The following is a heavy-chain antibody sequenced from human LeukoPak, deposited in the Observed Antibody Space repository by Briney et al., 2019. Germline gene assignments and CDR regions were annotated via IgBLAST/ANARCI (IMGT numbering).Heavy chain of an antibody. CDR3: ARSPGMAGYYYYYMDV. D-gene: IGHD6-13*01. V-gene: IGHV1-46*01. CDR2: INPSGGST. Sequence: ASVKVSCKSSGYTYINFYIHWVRQAPGQGLEWMGIINPSGGSTNYAQKFQGRVSMTSDMSTSTVYMELSSLGSEDTAVYYCARSPGMAGYYYYYMDVWGKGTTVTISS. J-gene: IGHJ6*03. CDR1: GYTYINFY.